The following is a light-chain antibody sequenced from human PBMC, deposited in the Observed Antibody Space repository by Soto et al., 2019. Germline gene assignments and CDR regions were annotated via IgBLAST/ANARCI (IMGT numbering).Light chain of an antibody. Sequence: QSVLTQPPSVSGAPGQRVTISCTGSSSNIGAGYDVHWYQQLPGTAPKLLIYGNSNRPSGVPDRFSGSKSVTSASLAITGRQAEDEAEYYCQSYDSSLSAMVFGGGTELTVL. V-gene: IGLV1-40*01. CDR3: QSYDSSLSAMV. CDR2: GNS. CDR1: SSNIGAGYD. J-gene: IGLJ2*01.